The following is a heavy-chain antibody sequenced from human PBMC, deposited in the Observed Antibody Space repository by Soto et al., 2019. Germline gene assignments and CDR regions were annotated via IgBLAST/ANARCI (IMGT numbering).Heavy chain of an antibody. CDR2: ISSSGSTI. Sequence: PGGSLRLSCAASGFTFSDYYMSWIRQAPGKGLEWVSYISSSGSTIYYAETVKGRFTISRDNAKNSLYLQMNSLRAEDTAVYYCARDNYDFWSGYSNWFDPWGQGTLVTVSS. V-gene: IGHV3-11*01. D-gene: IGHD3-3*01. J-gene: IGHJ5*02. CDR1: GFTFSDYY. CDR3: ARDNYDFWSGYSNWFDP.